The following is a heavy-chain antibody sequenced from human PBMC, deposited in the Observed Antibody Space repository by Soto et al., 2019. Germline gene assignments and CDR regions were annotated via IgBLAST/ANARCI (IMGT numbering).Heavy chain of an antibody. V-gene: IGHV1-69*13. D-gene: IGHD6-19*01. Sequence: GASVKVSCKASGGIFSSYATSWVRQAPGQGLEWMGGIIPIFGTANYAQKFQGRVTITADESTSTAYMELSSLRSEDTAVYYCARAVTAVAYAFDIWGQGTMVTVSS. J-gene: IGHJ3*02. CDR1: GGIFSSYA. CDR2: IIPIFGTA. CDR3: ARAVTAVAYAFDI.